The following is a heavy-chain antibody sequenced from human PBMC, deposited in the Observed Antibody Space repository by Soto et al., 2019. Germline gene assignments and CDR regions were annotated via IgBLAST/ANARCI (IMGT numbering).Heavy chain of an antibody. CDR1: GYTFTSYY. D-gene: IGHD3-22*01. Sequence: ASVKVSCKASGYTFTSYYMHWVRQAPGQGLERMGIINPSGGSTSYAQKFQGRVTMTRDTSTSTVYMELSSLRSEDTAVYYCARDVGDYYDSSGYYDYFDYWGQGTLVTVSS. V-gene: IGHV1-46*03. CDR3: ARDVGDYYDSSGYYDYFDY. J-gene: IGHJ4*02. CDR2: INPSGGST.